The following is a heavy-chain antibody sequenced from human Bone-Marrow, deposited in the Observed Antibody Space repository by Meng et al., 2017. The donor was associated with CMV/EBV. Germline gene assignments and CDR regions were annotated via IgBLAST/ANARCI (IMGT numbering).Heavy chain of an antibody. D-gene: IGHD6-13*01. Sequence: GGSLRLSCAASGFTVSSNYMSWVRQAPGKGLEWVSVIYSGGSKYYADSVKGRFTISRDNSKNTLYLQMNSLRAEETAVYYCARRAAGDYYGMDVWGQGTTVTVSS. CDR2: IYSGGSK. CDR1: GFTVSSNY. CDR3: ARRAAGDYYGMDV. V-gene: IGHV3-53*01. J-gene: IGHJ6*02.